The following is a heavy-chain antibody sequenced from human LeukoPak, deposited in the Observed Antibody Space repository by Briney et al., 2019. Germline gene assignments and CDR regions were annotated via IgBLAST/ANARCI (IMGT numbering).Heavy chain of an antibody. V-gene: IGHV4-59*01. CDR2: IYYSGST. J-gene: IGHJ4*02. CDR3: AGYYYGSGSYIGY. Sequence: SETLSLTCTVSGGSISSYYWSWIRQPPGKGLEWIGYIYYSGSTNYNPSLKSRVTISVDTSKNQFSLKLSSVTAADTAVYYYAGYYYGSGSYIGYWGQGTLVTVSS. CDR1: GGSISSYY. D-gene: IGHD3-10*01.